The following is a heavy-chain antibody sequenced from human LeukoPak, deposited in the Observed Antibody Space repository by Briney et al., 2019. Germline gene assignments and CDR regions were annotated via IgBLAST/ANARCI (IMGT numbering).Heavy chain of an antibody. J-gene: IGHJ4*02. D-gene: IGHD6-13*01. Sequence: GGSLRLSCAASGFTFSSYSMNWVRQAPGKGLEWVSTISSGSNYMYYADPVKGRFTISRDNAKDSLHLQMNSLRAEDTAVYYCAKNLGATAATSTYWGQGTLVTVSS. CDR3: AKNLGATAATSTY. V-gene: IGHV3-21*01. CDR2: ISSGSNYM. CDR1: GFTFSSYS.